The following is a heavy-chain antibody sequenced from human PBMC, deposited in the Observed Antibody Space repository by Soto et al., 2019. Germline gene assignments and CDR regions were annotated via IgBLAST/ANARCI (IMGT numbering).Heavy chain of an antibody. D-gene: IGHD6-13*01. J-gene: IGHJ4*02. CDR3: ETPASSINCYSFDY. V-gene: IGHV5-51*01. CDR1: GYSFTSYW. Sequence: PGESLKISCKGSGYSFTSYWIAWVRQMPGKGLEWMGIIYPGDSDTRYSPSFQGQVTISADKSISTAYLQWSSLKASDTAMYYCETPASSINCYSFDYWRQSTLVHVS. CDR2: IYPGDSDT.